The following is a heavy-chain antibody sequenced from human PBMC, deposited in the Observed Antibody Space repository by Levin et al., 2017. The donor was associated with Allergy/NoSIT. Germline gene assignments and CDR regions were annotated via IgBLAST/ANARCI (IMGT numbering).Heavy chain of an antibody. CDR3: ARTLVKVEASSSWNRRYYYYYMDV. J-gene: IGHJ6*03. V-gene: IGHV5-51*01. CDR2: IYPGDSDT. Sequence: GESLKISCKGSGYSFTSYWIGWVRQMPGKGLEWMGIIYPGDSDTRYSPSFQGQVTITADKSISTAYLQWSSLKASDTAMYYCARTLVKVEASSSWNRRYYYYYMDVWGKGTTVTVSS. CDR1: GYSFTSYW. D-gene: IGHD6-13*01.